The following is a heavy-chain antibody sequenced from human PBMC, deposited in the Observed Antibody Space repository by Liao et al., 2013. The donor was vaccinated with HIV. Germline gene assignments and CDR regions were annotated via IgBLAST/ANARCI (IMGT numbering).Heavy chain of an antibody. CDR1: GDSVSSGNYL. CDR3: ARGGRWFRNWGFDY. D-gene: IGHD4-23*01. J-gene: IGHJ4*02. Sequence: QLHLEESGPRLVKPSETLSLTCTVSGDSVSSGNYLWAWIRQSPGKGLEWIGSLYYSGTADYNPSLKGRLTMSVDASKSQLYLKLRSLTAADTAVYYCARGGRWFRNWGFDYWGQGTLVTVSS. CDR2: LYYSGTA. V-gene: IGHV4-39*07.